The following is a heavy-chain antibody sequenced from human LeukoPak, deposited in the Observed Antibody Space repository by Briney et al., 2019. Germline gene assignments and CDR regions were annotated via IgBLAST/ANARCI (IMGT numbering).Heavy chain of an antibody. CDR3: GTGMFREPLNDY. Sequence: ASVKVSCKASGGTFSSYAISWVRQAPGQGLEWMGGIIPMFGKANYTQKVQGRVTITADESTSTAYMELSSQRSEDTAVYYCGTGMFREPLNDYWGPGTLVTVSS. CDR2: IIPMFGKA. D-gene: IGHD3-10*02. J-gene: IGHJ4*02. V-gene: IGHV1-69*13. CDR1: GGTFSSYA.